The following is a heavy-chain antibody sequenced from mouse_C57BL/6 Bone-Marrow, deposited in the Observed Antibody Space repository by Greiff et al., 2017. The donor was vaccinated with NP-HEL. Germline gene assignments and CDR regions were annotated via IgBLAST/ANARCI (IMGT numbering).Heavy chain of an antibody. J-gene: IGHJ2*01. Sequence: VQLQQSGAELVRPGASVKLSCTASGFNIKDYYMHWVKQRPEQGLAWIGRLDPEDGDPSYVPKFQGPATLTADTSSNTAYLQLSSLTSEDTAVDYGTPLYDGYPYYFDYWGQGTTLTVSS. CDR3: TPLYDGYPYYFDY. CDR1: GFNIKDYY. CDR2: LDPEDGDP. V-gene: IGHV14-1*01. D-gene: IGHD2-3*01.